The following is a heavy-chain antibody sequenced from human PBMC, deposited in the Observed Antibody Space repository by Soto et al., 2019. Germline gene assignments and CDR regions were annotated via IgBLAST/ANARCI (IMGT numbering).Heavy chain of an antibody. D-gene: IGHD6-25*01. CDR3: ARDQPIQGAAINYGMDV. Sequence: ASVKVSCKASGYTFTSYDINWVRQATGQGLEWMGWMNPNSGNTGYAQKFQGRVTMTTDTSTSTAYMELRSLRSDDTAVYYCARDQPIQGAAINYGMDVWGQGTTVTVSS. CDR2: MNPNSGNT. V-gene: IGHV1-8*01. J-gene: IGHJ6*02. CDR1: GYTFTSYD.